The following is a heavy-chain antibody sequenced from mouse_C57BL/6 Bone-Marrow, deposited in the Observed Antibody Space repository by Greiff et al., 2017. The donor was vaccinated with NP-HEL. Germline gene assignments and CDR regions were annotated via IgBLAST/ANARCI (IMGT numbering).Heavy chain of an antibody. D-gene: IGHD1-1*01. Sequence: QVQLQQPGAELVRPGTSVKLSCKASGYTFTSYWMHWVKQRPGQGLEWIGVIDPSDSYTNYNQKFKGKATLTVYTSSSTAYMQLSSLTSEDSAVYYCARLGSSYWGQGTTLTVSS. CDR1: GYTFTSYW. J-gene: IGHJ2*01. CDR2: IDPSDSYT. CDR3: ARLGSSY. V-gene: IGHV1-59*01.